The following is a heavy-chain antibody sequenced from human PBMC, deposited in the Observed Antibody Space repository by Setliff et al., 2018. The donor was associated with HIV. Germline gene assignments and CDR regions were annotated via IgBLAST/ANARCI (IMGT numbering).Heavy chain of an antibody. D-gene: IGHD2-2*01. V-gene: IGHV4-39*07. Sequence: SETLSLTCTVSDGSISSTNHYRGWIRRSPGKRLEWIGTVHYSGSTYYNPSLQRPVTMSVDTSKNQFSLRLNFVTAADTAVYFCARESSEVPAFLFDIWGQGNMVTVSS. J-gene: IGHJ3*02. CDR3: ARESSEVPAFLFDI. CDR2: VHYSGST. CDR1: DGSISSTNHY.